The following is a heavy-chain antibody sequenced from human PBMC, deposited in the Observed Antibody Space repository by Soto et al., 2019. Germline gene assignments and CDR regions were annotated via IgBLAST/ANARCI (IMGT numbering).Heavy chain of an antibody. V-gene: IGHV5-51*01. CDR1: GYTFSDFW. Sequence: EVQLVQSGAEVKKTGESLQISCQASGYTFSDFWIGWVRQMPGKGLEWIGMVYPGDSETRYSPSFQGQVTISADRSNTTARLQWSSLKASDTAIYFCARAYGVVIEFDYWGQGTLLTVSS. CDR2: VYPGDSET. D-gene: IGHD3-3*01. CDR3: ARAYGVVIEFDY. J-gene: IGHJ4*02.